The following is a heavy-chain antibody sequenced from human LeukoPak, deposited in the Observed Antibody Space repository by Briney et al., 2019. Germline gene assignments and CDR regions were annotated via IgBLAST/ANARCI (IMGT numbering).Heavy chain of an antibody. CDR3: VRDNLENQWLERSY. CDR2: IWYDGSNK. D-gene: IGHD6-19*01. J-gene: IGHJ4*02. CDR1: GFTFSSYG. Sequence: PGGSLRLSCAASGFTFSSYGMHWVRQAPGKGLEWVAVIWYDGSNKYYADSVKGRFTISRDNSKNTLYLQMNSLRAEDTAIYYCVRDNLENQWLERSYWGQGTLVTVFS. V-gene: IGHV3-33*01.